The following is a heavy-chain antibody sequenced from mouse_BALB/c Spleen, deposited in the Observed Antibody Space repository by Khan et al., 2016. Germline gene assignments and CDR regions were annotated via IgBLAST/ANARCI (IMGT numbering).Heavy chain of an antibody. V-gene: IGHV3-8*02. CDR2: ISYSGGA. CDR1: GDSITSGY. J-gene: IGHJ1*01. CDR3: ARYRGDGYFDV. Sequence: EVQLQESGPSLVKPSQTLSLTCSATGDSITSGYWNWIRKFPGNKLDYMGYISYSGGAYYNPSLISRISITRDTSTNQYYLQLKSMTTEATATYYYARYRGDGYFDVWGAGTTVTVSS. D-gene: IGHD3-3*01.